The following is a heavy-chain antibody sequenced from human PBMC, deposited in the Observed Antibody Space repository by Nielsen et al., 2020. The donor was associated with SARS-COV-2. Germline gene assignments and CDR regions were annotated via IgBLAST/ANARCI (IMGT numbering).Heavy chain of an antibody. CDR3: ARDPLDIVVVPAANTTNWFDP. Sequence: GESLKISCAASGFTFSSYGMHWVRQAPGKGLEWVAVIWYDGSNKYYADSVKGRFTISRDNSKNTLYLQMNSLRAEDTAVYYCARDPLDIVVVPAANTTNWFDPWGQGTLVTVSS. V-gene: IGHV3-33*01. D-gene: IGHD2-2*03. J-gene: IGHJ5*02. CDR1: GFTFSSYG. CDR2: IWYDGSNK.